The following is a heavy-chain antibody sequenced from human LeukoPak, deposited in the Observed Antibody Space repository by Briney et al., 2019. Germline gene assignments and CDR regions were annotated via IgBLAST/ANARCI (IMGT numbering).Heavy chain of an antibody. CDR1: GYTFTSYA. Sequence: ASVKVSCKASGYTFTSYAMNWVRQAPGQGLEWMGWINTNTGNPTYAQGFTGRFVFSLDTSVSPAYLQISSLKAEDTDVYYCARDPIVVVPAAMFDYWGQGTLVTVSS. CDR3: ARDPIVVVPAAMFDY. D-gene: IGHD2-2*01. V-gene: IGHV7-4-1*02. CDR2: INTNTGNP. J-gene: IGHJ4*02.